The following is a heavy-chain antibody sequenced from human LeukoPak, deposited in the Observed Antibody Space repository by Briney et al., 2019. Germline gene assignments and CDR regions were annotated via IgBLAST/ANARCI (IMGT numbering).Heavy chain of an antibody. V-gene: IGHV3-53*01. CDR2: LYSGGGT. J-gene: IGHJ2*01. D-gene: IGHD3-10*01. CDR1: GSSVGSKY. CDR3: ARVGDHYHWYLDV. Sequence: PGGSLRLSCEGSGSSVGSKYMNWVRQAPGKGLEWVSILYSGGGTYYADSVKGRFTVSGDSSKNTLYLHMNSLRVEDTAVYYCARVGDHYHWYLDVWGRGTLVTVSS.